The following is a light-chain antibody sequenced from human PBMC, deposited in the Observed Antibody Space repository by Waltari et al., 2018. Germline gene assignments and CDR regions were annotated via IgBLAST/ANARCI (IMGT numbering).Light chain of an antibody. Sequence: QSALTQPASVSGSPGQSNTLSCTGTSSDVGGYNYVSWYQQHPGKAPKLIIYDVSDRPSGVSNRFSGSKSGNTASLTISGLQAEDETDYYCSSYTSSSTRVVFGGGTKLTVL. J-gene: IGLJ2*01. V-gene: IGLV2-14*03. CDR1: SSDVGGYNY. CDR2: DVS. CDR3: SSYTSSSTRVV.